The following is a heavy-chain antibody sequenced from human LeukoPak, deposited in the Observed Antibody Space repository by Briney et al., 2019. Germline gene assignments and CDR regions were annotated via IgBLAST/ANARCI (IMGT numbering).Heavy chain of an antibody. CDR2: IYDNEKT. CDR3: AASQSDYYNSGTYHKIHY. D-gene: IGHD3-10*01. V-gene: IGHV4-30-4*01. CDR1: GGSISRPDHY. J-gene: IGHJ4*02. Sequence: SQTLSLTCTVSGGSISRPDHYWSWIRQPPGKGLEWIGFIYDNEKTHYSPSFESRVTISGDTSNNHFSLTLNFVTAADTAIYYCAASQSDYYNSGTYHKIHYWGRGALVTFSS.